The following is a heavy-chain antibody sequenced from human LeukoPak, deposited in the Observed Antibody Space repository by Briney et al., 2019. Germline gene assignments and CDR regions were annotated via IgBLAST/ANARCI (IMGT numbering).Heavy chain of an antibody. J-gene: IGHJ4*02. Sequence: GGSLRLSCAASGFSVSSNFMSWVRQAPGKGLQCVSVIYSGGDTYYADSVRGRFTISRDNSKSTLYLEMHSLRAEDTALYYCAKDLKQLEYYFDYWGQGTLVTVPS. CDR1: GFSVSSNF. CDR2: IYSGGDT. CDR3: AKDLKQLEYYFDY. V-gene: IGHV3-66*01. D-gene: IGHD1-1*01.